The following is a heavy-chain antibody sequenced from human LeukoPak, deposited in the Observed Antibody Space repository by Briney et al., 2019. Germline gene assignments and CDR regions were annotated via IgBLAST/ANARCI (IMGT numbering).Heavy chain of an antibody. J-gene: IGHJ4*02. D-gene: IGHD3-22*01. CDR2: IIPIFATA. Sequence: SVKVSCKASGGTFSSYAISWVRQAPGQGLEWMGGIIPIFATANYAQKFQGRVTITADESTSTAYMELSSLRSEDTAVYYCARGPITTKSHFDYWGQGTLVTVSS. V-gene: IGHV1-69*01. CDR3: ARGPITTKSHFDY. CDR1: GGTFSSYA.